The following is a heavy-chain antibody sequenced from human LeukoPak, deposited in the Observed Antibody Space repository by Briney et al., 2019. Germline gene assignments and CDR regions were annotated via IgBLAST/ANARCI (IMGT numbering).Heavy chain of an antibody. CDR3: ARDTTYYDILTGAYNWFDP. D-gene: IGHD3-9*01. J-gene: IGHJ5*02. CDR1: GASIRSYD. Sequence: SETLSLTCAVSGASIRSYDWSWIRQPPGKGLEWIGGIYNSGGTNDNPSLKSRVSISVDTSKNQFSLKLSSVTAADTAVYYCARDTTYYDILTGAYNWFDPWGQGTLVTVSS. CDR2: IYNSGGT. V-gene: IGHV4-59*12.